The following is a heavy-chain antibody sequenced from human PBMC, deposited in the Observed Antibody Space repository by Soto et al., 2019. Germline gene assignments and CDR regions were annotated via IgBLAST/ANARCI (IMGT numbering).Heavy chain of an antibody. CDR3: AHAYGGRSLY. J-gene: IGHJ4*02. Sequence: QITLKESGPTLVKPTQTLTLTCTFSGFSLTTDRVGVGWIRQPPGEALEWLAVIYWDDTKTYRPSLESRLTIPQDTSKNQVALTMTNMDSVDTAPYYCAHAYGGRSLYWGQGTLVTVSS. D-gene: IGHD1-26*01. CDR1: GFSLTTDRVG. CDR2: IYWDDTK. V-gene: IGHV2-5*02.